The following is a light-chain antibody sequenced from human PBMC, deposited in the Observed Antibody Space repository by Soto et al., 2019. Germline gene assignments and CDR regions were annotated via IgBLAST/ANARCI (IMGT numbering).Light chain of an antibody. J-gene: IGKJ4*01. CDR2: KTS. V-gene: IGKV2-24*01. Sequence: DIVMTQSPLSSPVTLGQPASISCSAVQVLVHSNGNTYLSWLHQRPGQPPRLLIYKTSKRLSGVPDRFSGSGAGTDFTLKISRVEAEDVGVYYCMQVTQFPLTFGGGTKVDIK. CDR1: QVLVHSNGNTY. CDR3: MQVTQFPLT.